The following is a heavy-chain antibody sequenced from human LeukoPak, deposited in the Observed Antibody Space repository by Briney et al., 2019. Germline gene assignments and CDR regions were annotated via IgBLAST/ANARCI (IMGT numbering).Heavy chain of an antibody. V-gene: IGHV3-30*04. Sequence: GRSLRLSCAASGFTFSSYAMHWVRQAPGKGLEWVAVISYDGSNKYYADSVKGRFTISRDNSKNTLYLQMSSLRAEDTAVYYCARDLSSGWLDYWGQGTLVTVSS. CDR3: ARDLSSGWLDY. CDR2: ISYDGSNK. D-gene: IGHD6-19*01. J-gene: IGHJ4*02. CDR1: GFTFSSYA.